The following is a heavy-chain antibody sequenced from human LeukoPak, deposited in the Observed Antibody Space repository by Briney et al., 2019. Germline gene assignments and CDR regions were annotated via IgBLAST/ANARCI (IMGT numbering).Heavy chain of an antibody. Sequence: PGGSLRLSCAASGFTFSGYAMNWVRQAPGKGLEWVSVISGSGSSTYYADSVEGRFTISRDNSMNTLYLQMNSLRAEDTAVYYRAKDRGSSSSDWYFDLWGRGTVVTVSS. CDR2: ISGSGSST. V-gene: IGHV3-23*01. D-gene: IGHD6-6*01. J-gene: IGHJ2*01. CDR3: AKDRGSSSSDWYFDL. CDR1: GFTFSGYA.